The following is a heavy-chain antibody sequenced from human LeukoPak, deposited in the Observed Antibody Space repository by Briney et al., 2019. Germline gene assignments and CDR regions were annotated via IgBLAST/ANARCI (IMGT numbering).Heavy chain of an antibody. Sequence: GGSLRLSCAASGFTFSSYSMSWVRQAPGKGLEWVSSISSSSSYICYADSVKGRFTISRDNAKNSLYLQMNSLRAEDTAVYYCARSYYYDSSGYYYAAFDIWGQGTMVTVSS. CDR1: GFTFSSYS. CDR3: ARSYYYDSSGYYYAAFDI. CDR2: ISSSSSYI. V-gene: IGHV3-21*01. J-gene: IGHJ3*02. D-gene: IGHD3-22*01.